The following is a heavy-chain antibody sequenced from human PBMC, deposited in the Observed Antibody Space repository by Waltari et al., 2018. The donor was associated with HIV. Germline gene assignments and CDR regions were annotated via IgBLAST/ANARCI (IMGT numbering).Heavy chain of an antibody. CDR3: ARRPSMGLYNWFDP. CDR2: IQYSGST. V-gene: IGHV4-31*03. J-gene: IGHJ5*02. CDR1: GGSISSGNYY. D-gene: IGHD3-22*01. Sequence: QVQLQESGPGLVKPSQTLSLTCTVSGGSISSGNYYWNWIRQHPGKGLEWIGCIQYSGSTTYSPSLKSRINISVDTSKNQFSLNLRSVTAADTAVYYCARRPSMGLYNWFDPWGQGTLVTVSS.